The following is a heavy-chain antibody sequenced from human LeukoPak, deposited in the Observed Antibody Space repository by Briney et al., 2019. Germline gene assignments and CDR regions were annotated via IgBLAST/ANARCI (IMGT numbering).Heavy chain of an antibody. J-gene: IGHJ4*02. CDR3: SRESGPFCPFGY. Sequence: SETLSLTCGVSGGSISGTNWCSLGRQPSGQGLEGIGEISLAGQTNYNPSLNGRVTMSLAKSTNPISMPLTSVTAADTATYYCSRESGPFCPFGYWGQGNLVIVSS. V-gene: IGHV4/OR15-8*02. CDR1: GGSISGTNW. D-gene: IGHD1-26*01. CDR2: ISLAGQT.